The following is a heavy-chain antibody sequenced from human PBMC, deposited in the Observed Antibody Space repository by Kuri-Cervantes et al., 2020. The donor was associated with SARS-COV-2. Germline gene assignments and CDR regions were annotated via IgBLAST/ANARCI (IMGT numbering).Heavy chain of an antibody. CDR1: GFTFSSYA. CDR2: ISYDGSNK. V-gene: IGHV3-30-3*01. CDR3: ARRSRWSYYFDF. Sequence: GGSLRLSCAASGFTFSSYAMHWVRQAPGKGLEWVAVISYDGSNKYYADSVKGRFTISRDNSKNTLYLQMNSLRAEDTAVYYCARRSRWSYYFDFWGQGTLVTVSS. D-gene: IGHD2-15*01. J-gene: IGHJ4*02.